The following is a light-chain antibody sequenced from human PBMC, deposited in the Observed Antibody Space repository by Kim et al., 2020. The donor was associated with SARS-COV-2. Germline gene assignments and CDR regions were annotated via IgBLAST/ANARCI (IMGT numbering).Light chain of an antibody. Sequence: SYELTQPPSVPVSPGQTASITCSGDKLGDKYACWYQQKPGQSPVLVIYQDSKRPSGIPERFSGSNSGNTATLTISGTQAMDEADYYCQAWDSSTADVVFG. CDR2: QDS. J-gene: IGLJ2*01. V-gene: IGLV3-1*01. CDR1: KLGDKY. CDR3: QAWDSSTADVV.